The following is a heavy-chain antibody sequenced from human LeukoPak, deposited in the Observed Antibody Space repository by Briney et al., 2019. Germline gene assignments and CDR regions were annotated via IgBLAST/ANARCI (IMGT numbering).Heavy chain of an antibody. J-gene: IGHJ3*02. CDR2: IYYSGST. V-gene: IGHV4-61*05. D-gene: IGHD3-16*01. Sequence: SETLSLTCTVSGGSISSSSYYWGWIRQPPGKGLEWIGYIYYSGSTNYNPSLKSRVTISVDTSENQFSLKLSSVTAADTAVYYCAKGRSYGTDYDAFDIWGQGTMVTVSS. CDR1: GGSISSSSYY. CDR3: AKGRSYGTDYDAFDI.